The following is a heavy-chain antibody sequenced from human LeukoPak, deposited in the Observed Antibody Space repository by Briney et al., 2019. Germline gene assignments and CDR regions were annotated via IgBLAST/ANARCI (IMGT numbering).Heavy chain of an antibody. V-gene: IGHV4-39*07. CDR1: GGSISSSSYY. Sequence: SETLSLTCTVSGGSISSSSYYWGWIRQPPGKGLEWIGSIYYSGSTYYNPSLKSRVTISVDTSKNQFSLKLSSVTAADTAVYYCAREKVTYCGGDSWCHAFDIWGQGTLVTVSS. CDR2: IYYSGST. D-gene: IGHD2-21*02. CDR3: AREKVTYCGGDSWCHAFDI. J-gene: IGHJ3*02.